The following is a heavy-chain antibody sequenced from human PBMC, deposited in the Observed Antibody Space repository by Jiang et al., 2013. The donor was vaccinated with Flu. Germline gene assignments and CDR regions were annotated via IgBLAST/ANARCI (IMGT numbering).Heavy chain of an antibody. CDR3: ARRNIAAAGLID. J-gene: IGHJ4*01. CDR2: VFYIGTS. CDR1: GGSISSGSFY. V-gene: IGHV4-39*07. Sequence: GPGLVKSSETLSLTCSVSGGSISSGSFYWAWIRQPPGKGLEWIGSVFYIGTSYYNPSLKSRVTISADTSKNHFSLKVRSVTAADTAIYYCARRNIAAAGLID. D-gene: IGHD6-13*01.